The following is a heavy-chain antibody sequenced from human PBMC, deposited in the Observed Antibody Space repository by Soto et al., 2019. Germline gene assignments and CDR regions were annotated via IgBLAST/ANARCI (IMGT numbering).Heavy chain of an antibody. CDR2: FYSSGNI. D-gene: IGHD6-19*01. Sequence: SETLSLTCFVSGYSITAGGYYWSWIRHHPGKGLEWIGSFYSSGNIIYNPSLRSRVSISGDTSSNQFSMSLTSVTAADTARYYCARMYSSGSGWFHPWGQGTLVTVSS. CDR1: GYSITAGGYY. CDR3: ARMYSSGSGWFHP. V-gene: IGHV4-31*03. J-gene: IGHJ5*02.